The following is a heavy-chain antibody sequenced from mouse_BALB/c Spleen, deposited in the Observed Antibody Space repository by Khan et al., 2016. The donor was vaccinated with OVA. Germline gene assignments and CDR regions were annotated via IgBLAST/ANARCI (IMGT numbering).Heavy chain of an antibody. CDR1: GYTFTDYY. D-gene: IGHD1-2*01. CDR3: ARRNYFGYTFAY. V-gene: IGHV1-77*01. CDR2: ISPGSGDT. J-gene: IGHJ3*01. Sequence: VQLQQSGAELARPGASVKLSCKASGYTFTDYYINWVKQRTGQGLEWIGEISPGSGDTYYNERFKGKATLTADKSSGTAYMQLSSLTSEASAVYFCARRNYFGYTFAYWGQGTLVTVSA.